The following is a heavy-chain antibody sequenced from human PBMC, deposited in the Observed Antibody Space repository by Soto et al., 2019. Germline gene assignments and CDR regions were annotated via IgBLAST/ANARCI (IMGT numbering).Heavy chain of an antibody. V-gene: IGHV3-30-3*01. D-gene: IGHD2-21*02. CDR1: GFTFSSHA. J-gene: IGHJ6*02. CDR2: ILYDGTNK. Sequence: PGGSLRLSCAASGFTFSSHAMHWVRQAPGKGLEWVAVILYDGTNKYYAESVKGRFTMSRDNSKNTLYLQMSSLRAEGTAVFYCAGDSGDFVFNAMDVWGQGTTVTVSS. CDR3: AGDSGDFVFNAMDV.